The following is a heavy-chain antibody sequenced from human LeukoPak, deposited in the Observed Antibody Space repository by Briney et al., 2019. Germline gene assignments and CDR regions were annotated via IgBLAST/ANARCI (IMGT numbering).Heavy chain of an antibody. Sequence: PGGSLRLSCAASGFTFSSYALHWVRQAPGKGLEWVAVISYDGSNKYYADSVKGRFTISRDNSKNTLYLQMNSPRAEDTAVYYCARVWSSSWYSSVARAFDIWGQGTMVTVSS. J-gene: IGHJ3*02. D-gene: IGHD6-13*01. CDR2: ISYDGSNK. CDR1: GFTFSSYA. CDR3: ARVWSSSWYSSVARAFDI. V-gene: IGHV3-30*04.